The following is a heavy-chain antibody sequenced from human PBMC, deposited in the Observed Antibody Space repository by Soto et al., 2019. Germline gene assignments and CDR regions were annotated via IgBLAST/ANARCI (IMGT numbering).Heavy chain of an antibody. V-gene: IGHV3-21*01. CDR1: GFTFSSYS. J-gene: IGHJ6*02. Sequence: VGSLRLSGAASGFTFSSYSMNWVRQAPGRGLEWVAAISGTSDYIYYADSVKGRFTISRDNAKTSLYIQMNSLRAEDTAVYYCARDHRYCSGSSCRPYYYYYGMDVWGQGTTVTVSS. CDR3: ARDHRYCSGSSCRPYYYYYGMDV. CDR2: ISGTSDYI. D-gene: IGHD2-15*01.